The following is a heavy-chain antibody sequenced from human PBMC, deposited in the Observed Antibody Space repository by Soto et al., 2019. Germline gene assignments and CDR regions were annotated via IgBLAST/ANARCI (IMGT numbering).Heavy chain of an antibody. CDR1: GGSLSSGSYY. V-gene: IGHV4-31*03. CDR3: ARDPCSGGSCYFDDLDY. D-gene: IGHD2-15*01. J-gene: IGHJ4*02. CDR2: IHASGGT. Sequence: LSLTCTDSGGSLSSGSYYWTWIRQHPGKGLEWIGYIHASGGTYYNPSLKSRVTISIDTSKNQFSLNLISVTAADTAVYYCARDPCSGGSCYFDDLDYWGQGAQVTVSS.